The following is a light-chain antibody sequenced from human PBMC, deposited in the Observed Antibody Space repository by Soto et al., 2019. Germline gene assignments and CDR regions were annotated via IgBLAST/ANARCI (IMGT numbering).Light chain of an antibody. V-gene: IGLV2-8*01. CDR2: GVT. Sequence: QSALTQPPSASGSPGQSVTFSCTGTSSDVGTYDYVSWYQQYPGKAPKLLIYGVTRRPSGVPDRFSGSKSGNTAALTVSRLQAEDEAYHYRSSYAGRSMYVFGTGTKVTVL. CDR3: SSYAGRSMYV. J-gene: IGLJ1*01. CDR1: SSDVGTYDY.